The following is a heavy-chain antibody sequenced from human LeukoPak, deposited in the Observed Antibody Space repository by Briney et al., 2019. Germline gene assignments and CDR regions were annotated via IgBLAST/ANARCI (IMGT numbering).Heavy chain of an antibody. J-gene: IGHJ4*02. V-gene: IGHV4-31*03. Sequence: SQTLSLTCTVSGGSISSGGYYWSWIRQHPGKGLEWIGYIYYSGSTYYNPSLKSRVTISVDTSKNQFSLKLSSVTAADTAVYYRARGLRDILTGYSVFDYWGQGTLVTVSS. CDR3: ARGLRDILTGYSVFDY. D-gene: IGHD3-9*01. CDR2: IYYSGST. CDR1: GGSISSGGYY.